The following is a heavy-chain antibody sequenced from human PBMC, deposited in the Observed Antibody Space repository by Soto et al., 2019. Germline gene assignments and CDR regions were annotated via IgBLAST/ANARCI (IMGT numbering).Heavy chain of an antibody. CDR2: IRSQIDGGTT. V-gene: IGHV3-15*01. CDR1: GLTFTNAW. Sequence: PGGSLRLSCAASGLTFTNAWMTWVRQAPGKALEWVGRIRSQIDGGTTDYAAPVKGRFTISRDDSKNTLYLQMNSLKTEDTAVYYCTTVAYGEYVSDYWGQGTLVTVSS. J-gene: IGHJ4*02. D-gene: IGHD4-17*01. CDR3: TTVAYGEYVSDY.